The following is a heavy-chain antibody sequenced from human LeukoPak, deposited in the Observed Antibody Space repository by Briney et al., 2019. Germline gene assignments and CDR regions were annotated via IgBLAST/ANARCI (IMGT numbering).Heavy chain of an antibody. CDR3: ARSNDNGDYYFDS. CDR2: IYRSGST. J-gene: IGHJ4*02. CDR1: GGSISSYY. Sequence: SETLSLTCSVSGGSISSYYWNWIRQPAGTGLEWIGRIYRSGSTNYSPSLKSRISMSIDTTKSQFSLKLSSVTAADTAVYYCARSNDNGDYYFDSWGQGTLVTVSS. D-gene: IGHD4-17*01. V-gene: IGHV4-4*07.